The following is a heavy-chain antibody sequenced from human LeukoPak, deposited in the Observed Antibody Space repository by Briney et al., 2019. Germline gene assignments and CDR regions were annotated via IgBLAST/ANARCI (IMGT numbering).Heavy chain of an antibody. V-gene: IGHV4-30-2*01. CDR2: IYHSGST. Sequence: PSETLSLTCAVPGGSISSGGYSWSWIRQPPGKGLEGIGYIYHSGSTYYNPSLKSRVTISVDRSKNQFSLKLSSVTAADTAVYYCARNSNPLYYGMDVWGQGTTVTVSS. CDR1: GGSISSGGYS. D-gene: IGHD4-11*01. J-gene: IGHJ6*02. CDR3: ARNSNPLYYGMDV.